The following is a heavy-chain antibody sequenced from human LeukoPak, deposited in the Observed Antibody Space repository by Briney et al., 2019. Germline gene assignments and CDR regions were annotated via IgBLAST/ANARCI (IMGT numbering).Heavy chain of an antibody. CDR1: GGSISSYY. Sequence: SETLSLTCTVSGGSISSYYWSWIRQPPGKGLEWIGYIYYSGSTNYNPSLKSRVTISVDTSKNQFSLKLSSVTAADTAVYYCARAYYYGMDVWGQGTTVTVSS. V-gene: IGHV4-59*08. CDR2: IYYSGST. J-gene: IGHJ6*02. D-gene: IGHD3-16*01. CDR3: ARAYYYGMDV.